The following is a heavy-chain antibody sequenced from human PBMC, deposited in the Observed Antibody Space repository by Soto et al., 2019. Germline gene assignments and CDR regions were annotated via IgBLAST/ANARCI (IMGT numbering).Heavy chain of an antibody. CDR3: ASGCSGGSCYSGVDY. V-gene: IGHV4-61*01. Sequence: SETLSLTCTVSGGSVSSGSYYWSWIRQPPGKGLEWIGYIYYSGSTNYNPSLKSRVTISVDTSKNQFSLKLSSVTAAYTAVYYCASGCSGGSCYSGVDYWGQGTLVTVSS. D-gene: IGHD2-15*01. CDR1: GGSVSSGSYY. CDR2: IYYSGST. J-gene: IGHJ4*02.